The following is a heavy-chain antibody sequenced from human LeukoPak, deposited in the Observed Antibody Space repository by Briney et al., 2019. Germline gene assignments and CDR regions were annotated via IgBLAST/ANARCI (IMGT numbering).Heavy chain of an antibody. CDR1: GGSFSGYY. J-gene: IGHJ6*03. Sequence: SETLSLTCAVYGGSFSGYYWSRIRQPPGKGLEWIGEINHSGSTNYNPSLKSRVTISVDTSKNQFSLKLSSVTAADTAVYYCAREISYYYYMDVWGKGTTVTVSS. V-gene: IGHV4-34*01. CDR2: INHSGST. CDR3: AREISYYYYMDV. D-gene: IGHD2/OR15-2a*01.